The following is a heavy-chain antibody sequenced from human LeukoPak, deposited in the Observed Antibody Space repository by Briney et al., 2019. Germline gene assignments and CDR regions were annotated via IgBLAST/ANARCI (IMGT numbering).Heavy chain of an antibody. CDR1: GYTFTSYY. Sequence: ASVKVSCKASGYTFTSYYMHWVRQAPGQGLEWMGIINPSGGSTSYAQKFQGRVTMTRDTSTSTVYMELSSLRSEDTAVYYCARDKWLLTYYYYYYGMDVWGQGTTVTVSS. CDR3: ARDKWLLTYYYYYYGMDV. V-gene: IGHV1-46*01. CDR2: INPSGGST. D-gene: IGHD3-22*01. J-gene: IGHJ6*02.